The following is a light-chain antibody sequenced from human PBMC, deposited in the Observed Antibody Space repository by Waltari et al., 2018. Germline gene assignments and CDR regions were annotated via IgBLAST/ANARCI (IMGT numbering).Light chain of an antibody. V-gene: IGLV2-14*01. J-gene: IGLJ2*01. CDR2: DVS. Sequence: QSALTQPASVSGSPGQSITISCTGTSSDVGGYNYVSWYQQHPGKAPKPMIYDVSKRPSGVSNRFSGSKSGNTASLTISGLQAEDEADYYCSSYTSSSNVVLFGGGTKLTVL. CDR3: SSYTSSSNVVL. CDR1: SSDVGGYNY.